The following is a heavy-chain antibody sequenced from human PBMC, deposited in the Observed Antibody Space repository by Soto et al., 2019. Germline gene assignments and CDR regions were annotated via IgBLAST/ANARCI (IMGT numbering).Heavy chain of an antibody. CDR3: VRQNWDSYFSYFDS. CDR1: GFTFSSYS. V-gene: IGHV3-48*01. CDR2: ISSSSSAI. J-gene: IGHJ4*02. Sequence: PGGSLRLSCAASGFTFSSYSMNWVRQAPEKGLEWISYISSSSSAIYYADTVRGRFTGSRDNAKNSLYLQMNSLRVEDTAVYYCVRQNWDSYFSYFDSWGQGTLVTVSS. D-gene: IGHD2-21*01.